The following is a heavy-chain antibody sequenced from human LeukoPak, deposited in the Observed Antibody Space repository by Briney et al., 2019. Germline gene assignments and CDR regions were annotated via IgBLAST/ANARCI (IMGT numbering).Heavy chain of an antibody. Sequence: GGSLRLSCAASGFTFSDYYMSWIRQAPGKGLEWVSYISSSGSAIYYADSVKGRFTISRDNAKNSLYLQMNSLRAEDTAVYYCARDDHLGSHFYFYMDVWGKGTTVTVSS. CDR2: ISSSGSAI. V-gene: IGHV3-11*04. CDR3: ARDDHLGSHFYFYMDV. J-gene: IGHJ6*03. CDR1: GFTFSDYY.